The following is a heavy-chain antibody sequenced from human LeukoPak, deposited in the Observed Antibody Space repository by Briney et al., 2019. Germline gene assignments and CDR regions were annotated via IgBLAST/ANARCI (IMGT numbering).Heavy chain of an antibody. CDR1: GIHLQSNY. D-gene: IGHD6-19*01. CDR2: YSAGNT. J-gene: IGHJ4*02. CDR3: ARGGTPGYSSGRIDY. V-gene: IGHV3-53*04. Sequence: GSLELSCVGSGIHLQSNYMNWVRPASGEGLEWGSVYSAGNTYYADSVKGRFTISRHNSENTLYLHMNSLRVEDTAVYFCARGGTPGYSSGRIDYWGQGTLVTVSS.